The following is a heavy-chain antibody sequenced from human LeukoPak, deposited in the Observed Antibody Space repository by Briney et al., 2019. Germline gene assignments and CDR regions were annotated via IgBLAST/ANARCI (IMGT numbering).Heavy chain of an antibody. J-gene: IGHJ4*02. Sequence: SETLSLNCTVSGGSISSGDYYWRWIRQPPGKGLEWIGYIYYTGSTYYNPSLKSRVTISVDTSTNQFSLKLSSVTAADTAVYYCARGFRGVVVVPADYFDYWGQGTLVTVSS. V-gene: IGHV4-30-4*08. CDR3: ARGFRGVVVVPADYFDY. CDR2: IYYTGST. D-gene: IGHD2-2*01. CDR1: GGSISSGDYY.